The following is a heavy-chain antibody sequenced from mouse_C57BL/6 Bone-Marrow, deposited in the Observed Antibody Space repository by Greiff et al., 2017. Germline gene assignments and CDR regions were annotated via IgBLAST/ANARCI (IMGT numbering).Heavy chain of an antibody. J-gene: IGHJ3*01. V-gene: IGHV1-82*01. D-gene: IGHD2-12*01. CDR3: ARERTYYSHKGFAY. Sequence: VKLVESGPELVKPGASVKISCKASGYAFSSSWMNWVKQRPGKGLEWIGRIYPGDGDTNYNGKFKGKATLTADKSSSTAYMQLSSLTSEDSAVYFCARERTYYSHKGFAYWGQGTLVTVSA. CDR1: GYAFSSSW. CDR2: IYPGDGDT.